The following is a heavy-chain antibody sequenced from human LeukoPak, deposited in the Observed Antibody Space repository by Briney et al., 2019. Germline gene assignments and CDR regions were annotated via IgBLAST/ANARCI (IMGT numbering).Heavy chain of an antibody. Sequence: SETLSLTCTVSGGSISSSSYYWGWIRQPPGKGLEWIGSIYYSGSTYYNPSLKSRVTISVDTSKNQFSLKLSSVTAADTAVYYCARLGAFDYWGQGTLVTVSS. CDR1: GGSISSSSYY. CDR3: ARLGAFDY. V-gene: IGHV4-39*07. CDR2: IYYSGST. J-gene: IGHJ4*02.